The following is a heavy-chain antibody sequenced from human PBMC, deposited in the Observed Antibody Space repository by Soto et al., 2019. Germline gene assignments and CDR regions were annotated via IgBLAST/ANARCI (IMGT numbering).Heavy chain of an antibody. CDR3: ARVPYYYDSSGYPDY. CDR1: GGSISSSNW. V-gene: IGHV4-4*01. D-gene: IGHD3-22*01. CDR2: IYHSGST. Sequence: SETLSLTCAVSGGSISSSNWWSWVRQPPGKGLEWIGEIYHSGSTNYNPSLKSRVTISVDKSKNQFSLKLSSVTAADTAVYCCARVPYYYDSSGYPDYWGQGTLVTVSS. J-gene: IGHJ4*02.